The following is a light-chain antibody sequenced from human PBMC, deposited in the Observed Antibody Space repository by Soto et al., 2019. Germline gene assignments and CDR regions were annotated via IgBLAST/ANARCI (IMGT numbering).Light chain of an antibody. V-gene: IGLV4-60*03. CDR2: LEATGGY. CDR1: SGHSNYI. J-gene: IGLJ2*01. Sequence: QLVLTQSSSASASLGSSVKLTCTLSSGHSNYIIAWHQQQPGKAPRYLMKLEATGGYSRGIGAPDRFSGSSSGADRYLTISNVHSADEDAYYCETWASDSVVFGGGTKLTVL. CDR3: ETWASDSVV.